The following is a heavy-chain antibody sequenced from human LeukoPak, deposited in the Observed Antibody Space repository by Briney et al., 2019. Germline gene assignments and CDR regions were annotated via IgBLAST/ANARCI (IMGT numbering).Heavy chain of an antibody. Sequence: PGGSLRLSCAVSGFTVSSNYMSWVRQPPGKGLEWVSVIYSGGSTYYADSVKGRFTISRDDSRDTLYLQMNSLRVEDTAVYYCTRDLSGVNPFDYWGQGTLVTVSS. CDR3: TRDLSGVNPFDY. D-gene: IGHD2-8*01. V-gene: IGHV3-53*05. CDR2: IYSGGST. CDR1: GFTVSSNY. J-gene: IGHJ4*02.